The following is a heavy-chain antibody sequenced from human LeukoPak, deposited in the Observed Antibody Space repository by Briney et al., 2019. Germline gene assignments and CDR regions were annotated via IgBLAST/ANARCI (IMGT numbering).Heavy chain of an antibody. CDR3: ARLGGNYLYYYDSSGYYHPIDY. Sequence: NAGESLKISCKGSGYSFTSYWIGWVRQMPGKGLEWMGIIYPGDSDTRYSPSFQGQVTISADKSISTAYLQWSSLKASDTAMYYCARLGGNYLYYYDSSGYYHPIDYWGQGTLVTVSS. V-gene: IGHV5-51*01. CDR2: IYPGDSDT. J-gene: IGHJ4*02. CDR1: GYSFTSYW. D-gene: IGHD3-22*01.